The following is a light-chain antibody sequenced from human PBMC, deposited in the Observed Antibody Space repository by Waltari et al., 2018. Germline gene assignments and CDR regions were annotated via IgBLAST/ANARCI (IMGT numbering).Light chain of an antibody. CDR1: TSHIGYYD. Sequence: QSVLTQPPSVSAAPGQTVTIPCYGSTSHIGYYDVFWYQQLPARHPKVLIYDNAKRPSGIPDRLTGSKSGTAATLTITVLQTGYDTDYKCATREGHLSAVVVFG. V-gene: IGLV1-51*01. J-gene: IGLJ1*01. CDR2: DNA. CDR3: ATREGHLSAVVV.